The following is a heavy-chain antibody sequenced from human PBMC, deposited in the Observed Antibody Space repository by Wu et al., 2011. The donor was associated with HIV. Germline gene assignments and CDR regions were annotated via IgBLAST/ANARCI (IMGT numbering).Heavy chain of an antibody. CDR3: ATPSSSWYSALDY. J-gene: IGHJ4*02. CDR1: GGTFRYA. CDR2: IIPIFGTA. V-gene: IGHV1-69*12. Sequence: QVQLVQSGAEVKKPGSSVKVSCKASGGTFRYAINWVRQAPGQGLEWMGGIIPIFGTANYAQKFQGRVTITADESTSTAYMELSSLRSEDTAVYYCATPSSSWYSALDYWGQGTLVTVSS. D-gene: IGHD6-13*01.